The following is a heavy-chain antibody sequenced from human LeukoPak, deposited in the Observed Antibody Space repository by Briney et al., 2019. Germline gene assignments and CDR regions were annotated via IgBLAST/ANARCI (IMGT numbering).Heavy chain of an antibody. D-gene: IGHD6-19*01. CDR3: VRRGDASSGWGDHDF. CDR1: GFIFNRNA. J-gene: IGHJ4*02. V-gene: IGHV3-23*01. Sequence: PGGSLRLSCAASGFIFNRNAISWGRQAPGKGLEWVSTIGGSGDKTFYADSVKGRFTISRDNSKNMVHLQMNSLTGEDTALYYCVRRGDASSGWGDHDFWGQGALVTVSS. CDR2: IGGSGDKT.